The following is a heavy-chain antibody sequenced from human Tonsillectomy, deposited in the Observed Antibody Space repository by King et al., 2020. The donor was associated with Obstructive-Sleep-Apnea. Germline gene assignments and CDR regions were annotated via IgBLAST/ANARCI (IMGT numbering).Heavy chain of an antibody. Sequence: VQLQESGPGLVKPSETLSLTCSVSGGSISSYYWSWIRQPPGKGLEWIGYIYYSGNTNYNPSLKSRVAISLDTSRNQLSLSLSSVTAADTAVYYCARVNYYHDITAFSSHSPFDSWGQGALVTVSA. CDR2: IYYSGNT. J-gene: IGHJ4*02. CDR1: GGSISSYY. CDR3: ARVNYYHDITAFSSHSPFDS. D-gene: IGHD3-22*01. V-gene: IGHV4-59*01.